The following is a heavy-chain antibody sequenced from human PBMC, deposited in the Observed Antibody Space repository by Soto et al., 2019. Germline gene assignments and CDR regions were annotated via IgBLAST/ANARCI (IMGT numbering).Heavy chain of an antibody. J-gene: IGHJ4*02. CDR1: GYTFTSYY. CDR2: INPSGGST. Sequence: QVQLVQSGAEVKKPGASVKVSCKASGYTFTSYYMHWVRQAPGQGLEWMGIINPSGGSTSYAQKFHGRVTMTRDTSTSTVYMELISLRSEDTAVYYCARGNQHKLLEWLGGFDYWGQGTLVTVSS. CDR3: ARGNQHKLLEWLGGFDY. D-gene: IGHD3-3*01. V-gene: IGHV1-46*01.